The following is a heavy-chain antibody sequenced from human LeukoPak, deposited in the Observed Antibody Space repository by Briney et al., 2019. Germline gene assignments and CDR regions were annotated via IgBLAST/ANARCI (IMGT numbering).Heavy chain of an antibody. J-gene: IGHJ4*02. Sequence: PGGSLRLSCAAAGFTFSSYWMHWVRHAPGKGLVWVSRINTDGSTTTYADSVKGRFTISRDNAKNTLYLQMNSLRAEDTAVYYCARVRGIAARRFDYWGQGTLVTVSS. D-gene: IGHD6-6*01. V-gene: IGHV3-74*01. CDR3: ARVRGIAARRFDY. CDR1: GFTFSSYW. CDR2: INTDGSTT.